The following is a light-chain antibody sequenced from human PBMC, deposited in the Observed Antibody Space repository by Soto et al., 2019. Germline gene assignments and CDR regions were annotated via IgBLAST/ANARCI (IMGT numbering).Light chain of an antibody. CDR1: SSDVGGYNY. Sequence: QSVLTQPASVSGSPGQSITISCTGTSSDVGGYNYVSWYQQHPGKAPKLMIYEVNNRPSGVSNRFSGSKSGNTASLTISGLQAEVEADYYCSSYTSSSTLVFGGGTKPPS. J-gene: IGLJ3*02. CDR3: SSYTSSSTLV. V-gene: IGLV2-14*01. CDR2: EVN.